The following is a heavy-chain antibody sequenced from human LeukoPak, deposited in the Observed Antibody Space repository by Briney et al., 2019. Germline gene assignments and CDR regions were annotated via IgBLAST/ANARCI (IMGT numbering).Heavy chain of an antibody. V-gene: IGHV3-23*01. Sequence: PGGSLRLSCAASGFTFSSYSMNWVRQAPGKGLEWVSAITGSGGGKYYADSVKGRFVISRDNSENTLDLQMNSLRAEDTAVYYCAKGLQHSNLDWGHGTLVTVSS. D-gene: IGHD5-18*01. CDR3: AKGLQHSNLD. CDR2: ITGSGGGK. CDR1: GFTFSSYS. J-gene: IGHJ4*01.